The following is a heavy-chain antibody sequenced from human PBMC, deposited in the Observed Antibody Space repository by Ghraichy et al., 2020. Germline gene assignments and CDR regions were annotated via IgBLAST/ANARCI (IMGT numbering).Heavy chain of an antibody. D-gene: IGHD3-3*01. CDR2: INHSGST. Sequence: SETLSLTCAVYGGSFSGYYWSWIRQPPGKGLEWIGEINHSGSTNYNPSLKSRVTISVDTSKNQFSLKLSSVTAADTAVYYCARGQRKTIFGVVTPVAFDIWGRGTMVTVSS. V-gene: IGHV4-34*01. CDR1: GGSFSGYY. CDR3: ARGQRKTIFGVVTPVAFDI. J-gene: IGHJ3*02.